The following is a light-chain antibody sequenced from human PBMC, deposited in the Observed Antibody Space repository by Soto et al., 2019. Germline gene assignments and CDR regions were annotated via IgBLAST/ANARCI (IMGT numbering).Light chain of an antibody. CDR2: GAS. J-gene: IGKJ4*01. CDR3: QQYAESPLT. CDR1: QRICKSY. Sequence: ETVLTQSPGTVSLSPGESATLSCRASQRICKSYLACFQHKPGQPPRPLIYGASTRATGIPDRFRGSGSGTDFTLPVSRLESEDFAVYYCQQYAESPLTFGGGTKVDIK. V-gene: IGKV3-20*01.